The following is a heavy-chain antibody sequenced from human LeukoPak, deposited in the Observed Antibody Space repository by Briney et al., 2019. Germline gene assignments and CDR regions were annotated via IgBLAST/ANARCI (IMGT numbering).Heavy chain of an antibody. Sequence: SQTLSLTCTVSGGSISSYYWSWIRQPPGKGLEWIGYIYYSGSTNYNPSLKSRVTISVDTSKNQFSLKLSSVTAADTAVYYCARQDGGLDLWGRGTLVTVSS. CDR3: ARQDGGLDL. D-gene: IGHD4-23*01. CDR1: GGSISSYY. CDR2: IYYSGST. J-gene: IGHJ2*01. V-gene: IGHV4-59*08.